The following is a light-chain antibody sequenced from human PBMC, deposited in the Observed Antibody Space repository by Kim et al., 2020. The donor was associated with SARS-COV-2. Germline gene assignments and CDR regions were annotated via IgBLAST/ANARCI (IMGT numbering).Light chain of an antibody. J-gene: IGKJ2*01. CDR1: QSVLYSSNNKNY. CDR3: QQYYSTLYT. Sequence: RPTINCKSSQSVLYSSNNKNYLAWYQQKPGQPPKLLIYWASTRESGVPDRFSGSGSGTDFTLTISSLQAEDVAVYYCQQYYSTLYTFGQGTKLEI. CDR2: WAS. V-gene: IGKV4-1*01.